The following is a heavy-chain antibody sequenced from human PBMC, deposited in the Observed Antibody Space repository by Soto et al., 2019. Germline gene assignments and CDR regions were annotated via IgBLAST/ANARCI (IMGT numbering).Heavy chain of an antibody. Sequence: PSETLSLTCTVSGGSISSSNYFWGWIRQPPGKGLEWIGYIYYSGSTNYNPSLKSRVTISVDTSKNQFSLKLSSVTAADTAVYYCARDRGGIAAAEGPLDVWGQGTTVTVS. V-gene: IGHV4-61*01. CDR1: GGSISSSNYF. D-gene: IGHD6-13*01. CDR2: IYYSGST. J-gene: IGHJ6*02. CDR3: ARDRGGIAAAEGPLDV.